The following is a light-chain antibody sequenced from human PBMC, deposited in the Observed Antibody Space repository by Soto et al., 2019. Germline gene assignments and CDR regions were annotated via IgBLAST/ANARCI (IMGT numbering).Light chain of an antibody. J-gene: IGKJ1*01. Sequence: DIQMTQSPSTLSASVGDRVTITCRASQSISSWLAWYQQKPGKAPNLLIYRASTLESGVPSRFSSSGSGTEFTLTISSLQPDDSATYYCQQYNDYLTFGQGTKVEIK. CDR3: QQYNDYLT. CDR2: RAS. V-gene: IGKV1-5*03. CDR1: QSISSW.